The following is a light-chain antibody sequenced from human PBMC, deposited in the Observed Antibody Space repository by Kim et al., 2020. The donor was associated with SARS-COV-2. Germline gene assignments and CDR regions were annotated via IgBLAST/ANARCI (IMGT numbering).Light chain of an antibody. Sequence: PGERATLSCRASQSVSSSYLAWYQQNPGHAPRLLIYGASSRATGIPDRFSGSGSGTDFTLTISRLEPEDFAVYYCQQYGSSPPYTFGQGTKLEI. CDR2: GAS. CDR3: QQYGSSPPYT. J-gene: IGKJ2*01. CDR1: QSVSSSY. V-gene: IGKV3-20*01.